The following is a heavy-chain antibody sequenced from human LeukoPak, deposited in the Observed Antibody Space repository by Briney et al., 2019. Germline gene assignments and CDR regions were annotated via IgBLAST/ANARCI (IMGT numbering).Heavy chain of an antibody. CDR2: IIPIFGTA. J-gene: IGHJ4*02. V-gene: IGHV1-69*01. D-gene: IGHD4-11*01. CDR1: GGTFSSYA. CDR3: ASRTLDPHDYSNPPFLYFDY. Sequence: ASVKVSCKASGGTFSSYAISWVRQAPGQGPEWMGGIIPIFGTANYAQKFQGRVTITADESTSTAYMELSSLRSEDTAVYYCASRTLDPHDYSNPPFLYFDYWGQGTLVTVSS.